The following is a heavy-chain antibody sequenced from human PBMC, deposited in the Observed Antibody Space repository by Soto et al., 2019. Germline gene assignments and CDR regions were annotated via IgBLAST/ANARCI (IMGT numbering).Heavy chain of an antibody. CDR2: ISSSGSTI. Sequence: GGSLRLSCAASGFTFSDYYMSWIRQAPGKGLEWVSYISSSGSTIYYADSVKGRFTISRDNAKNSLYLQMNSLRAEDTAVYYCARDARHCISTSCPVDYWGQGTLVTVSS. D-gene: IGHD2-2*01. J-gene: IGHJ4*02. CDR1: GFTFSDYY. V-gene: IGHV3-11*01. CDR3: ARDARHCISTSCPVDY.